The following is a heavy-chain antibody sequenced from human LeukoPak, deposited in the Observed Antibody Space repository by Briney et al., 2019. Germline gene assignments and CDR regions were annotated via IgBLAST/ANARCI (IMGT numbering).Heavy chain of an antibody. CDR1: GYTFTSYY. Sequence: ASVKVSCKASGYTFTSYYMHWVRQAPGQGLEWMGIINPSGGSTSYAQKFQGRVTMTRDMSTSTVYMELSSLRSEDTAVYYCARGPSYYYDSSGYDSPFDYWGQGTLVTVSS. V-gene: IGHV1-46*01. J-gene: IGHJ4*02. D-gene: IGHD3-22*01. CDR2: INPSGGST. CDR3: ARGPSYYYDSSGYDSPFDY.